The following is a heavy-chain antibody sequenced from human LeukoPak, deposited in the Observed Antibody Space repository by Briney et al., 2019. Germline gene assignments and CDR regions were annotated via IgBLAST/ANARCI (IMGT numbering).Heavy chain of an antibody. CDR2: IYYSGSGST. J-gene: IGHJ4*02. V-gene: IGHV4-59*12. CDR1: GGSISPYY. D-gene: IGHD6-13*01. Sequence: SETLSLTCTVSGGSISPYYWSWIRQPPGKGLEWIGYIYYSGSGSTNHNPALKSRVTISVDTSKNQFSLTLSSVTAADTAVYYCAREYNSSRYFDSWGQGTLVTVSS. CDR3: AREYNSSRYFDS.